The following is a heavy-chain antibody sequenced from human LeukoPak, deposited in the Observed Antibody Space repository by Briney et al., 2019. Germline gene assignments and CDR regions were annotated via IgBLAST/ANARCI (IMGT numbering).Heavy chain of an antibody. Sequence: SETLSLTCTVSGGSISSYYWSWIRQPPGKGLEWIGYIYYSGSTNYNPSLKSRVTISVDTSKNQFSLKLSSVTTADTAVYYCARGGEKYYYDSSGYWFDYWGQGTLVTVSS. CDR3: ARGGEKYYYDSSGYWFDY. V-gene: IGHV4-59*12. CDR1: GGSISSYY. J-gene: IGHJ4*02. CDR2: IYYSGST. D-gene: IGHD3-22*01.